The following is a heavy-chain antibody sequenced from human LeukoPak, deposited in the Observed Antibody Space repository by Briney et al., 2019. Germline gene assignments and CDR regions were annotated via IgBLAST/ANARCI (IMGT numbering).Heavy chain of an antibody. CDR3: ARDLNSSGSFDY. Sequence: GGSLRLSCAASGFTFSSYAMHWVRQAPGKGLEWVAVISYDGSNKYYADSVKGRFTISRDNSKNTLYLQMYSLRAEDTAVYYCARDLNSSGSFDYWGQGTLVTVSS. CDR2: ISYDGSNK. V-gene: IGHV3-30-3*01. D-gene: IGHD6-19*01. J-gene: IGHJ4*02. CDR1: GFTFSSYA.